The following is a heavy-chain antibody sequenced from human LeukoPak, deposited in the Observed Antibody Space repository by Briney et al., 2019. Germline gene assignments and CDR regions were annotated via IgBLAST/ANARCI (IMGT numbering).Heavy chain of an antibody. CDR1: GGSINRYY. CDR2: IYSSGST. D-gene: IGHD4-23*01. V-gene: IGHV4-4*07. J-gene: IGHJ4*02. CDR3: ARGGKATVVTM. Sequence: PSETLSLTCTVSGGSINRYYSSWIRQPAGKGLEWIGRIYSSGSTNYNPSLKSRVSMSVDTSKNQFSLKLTSVTAADTAVYYCARGGKATVVTMWGQGILVTVSS.